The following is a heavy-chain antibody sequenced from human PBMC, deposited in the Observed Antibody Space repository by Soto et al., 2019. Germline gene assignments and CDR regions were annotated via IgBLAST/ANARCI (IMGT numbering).Heavy chain of an antibody. J-gene: IGHJ4*02. Sequence: PGRSLRLSCAASGFTFYSYWMHWVRQAPGKGLVWVSRVNSDGSSTTYADSVKGRFTISRDNSKNTLYLQMNSLRADDTAVYYCTREYRYDNSAFYKALDYWGQGTLVTVSS. D-gene: IGHD3-22*01. CDR1: GFTFYSYW. CDR2: VNSDGSST. CDR3: TREYRYDNSAFYKALDY. V-gene: IGHV3-74*03.